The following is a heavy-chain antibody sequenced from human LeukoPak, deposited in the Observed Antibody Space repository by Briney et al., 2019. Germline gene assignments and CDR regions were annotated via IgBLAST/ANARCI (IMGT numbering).Heavy chain of an antibody. D-gene: IGHD3-10*01. V-gene: IGHV3-30-3*01. Sequence: GGSLRLSCAAYGFTFSSYAMHWVRQAPGKGLEWVAVISYDGSNKYYADSVKGRFTISRDNSKNTLYLQLNSLRAEDTAVYYCARVAIPKHYYGSGVFDYWGQGTLVTVSS. CDR3: ARVAIPKHYYGSGVFDY. CDR2: ISYDGSNK. J-gene: IGHJ4*02. CDR1: GFTFSSYA.